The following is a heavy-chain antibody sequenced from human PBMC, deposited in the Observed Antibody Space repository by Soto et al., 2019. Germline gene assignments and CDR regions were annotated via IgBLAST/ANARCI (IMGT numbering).Heavy chain of an antibody. CDR2: IYYSGST. CDR3: ARGEAGLVLLVYAPKHYYYYMDV. CDR1: GGSICSSSYY. D-gene: IGHD2-8*01. V-gene: IGHV4-39*07. Sequence: SATLSLTCTVSGGSICSSSYYWGRIRQPPGKGLEWIGSIYYSGSTNYNPSLKSRVTISVDTSKNQFCLKLSSVTAADTAVYYCARGEAGLVLLVYAPKHYYYYMDVWGKGTTVTVSS. J-gene: IGHJ6*03.